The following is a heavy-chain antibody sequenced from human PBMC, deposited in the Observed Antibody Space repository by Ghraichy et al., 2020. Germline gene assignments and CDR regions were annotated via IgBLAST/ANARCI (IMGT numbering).Heavy chain of an antibody. Sequence: GGSLRLSCAASGFTFSSYAMSWVRQAPGKGLEWVSAISGSGGSTYYADSVKGRFTISRDNSKNTLYLQMNSLRAEDTAVYYCAKDPVPRGTGYSSSWVGSYFDYWGQGTLVTVSS. CDR3: AKDPVPRGTGYSSSWVGSYFDY. J-gene: IGHJ4*02. CDR1: GFTFSSYA. V-gene: IGHV3-23*01. D-gene: IGHD6-13*01. CDR2: ISGSGGST.